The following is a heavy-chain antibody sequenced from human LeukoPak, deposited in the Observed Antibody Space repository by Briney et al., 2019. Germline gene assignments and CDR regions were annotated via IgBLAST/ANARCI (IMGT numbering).Heavy chain of an antibody. Sequence: ASVKVSCKASKYTSTTNYMHWVRQAPGQGLEWMGMINPSGGSTSYPQKFQGRVTMTRDTSTSTVYIELSSLRSEDTGVYYCAVRETDYWGQGTLVTVSS. V-gene: IGHV1-46*01. CDR3: AVRETDY. D-gene: IGHD3-10*01. CDR2: INPSGGST. CDR1: KYTSTTNY. J-gene: IGHJ4*02.